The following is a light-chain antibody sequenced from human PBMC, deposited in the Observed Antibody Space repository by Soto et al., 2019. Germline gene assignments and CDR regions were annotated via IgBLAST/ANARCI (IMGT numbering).Light chain of an antibody. Sequence: QSALTQPASVSGSPGQSITISCTGTSGDIGRYNYVSWYQQYPGKAPKVVIYEVTNRPSGVSNRLSGSKSGMTASLTISGLQAEDEAKYYCTSYTTSATWVFGGGTKVTVL. CDR3: TSYTTSATWV. V-gene: IGLV2-14*01. J-gene: IGLJ3*02. CDR1: SGDIGRYNY. CDR2: EVT.